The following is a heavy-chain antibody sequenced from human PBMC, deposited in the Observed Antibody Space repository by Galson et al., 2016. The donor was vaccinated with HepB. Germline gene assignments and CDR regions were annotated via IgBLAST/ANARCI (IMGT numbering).Heavy chain of an antibody. J-gene: IGHJ4*02. CDR3: ARHRSVSHLFDS. Sequence: SETLSLTCAVFGGSFSVDYWSWIRQPPGKGLEWIGEISHSGSTTYNPSLKSRVTISVDTSKDQFSLKLTSVTAADTAMYYCARHRSVSHLFDSWGQGTLVTVSS. D-gene: IGHD3-3*01. CDR2: ISHSGST. CDR1: GGSFSVDY. V-gene: IGHV4-34*01.